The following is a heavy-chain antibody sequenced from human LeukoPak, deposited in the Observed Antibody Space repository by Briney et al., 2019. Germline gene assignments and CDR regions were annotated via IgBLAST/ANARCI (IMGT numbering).Heavy chain of an antibody. Sequence: AETLSLTCAVYGGSFSGYYWSWIRQPPGKGLEWIGEINHSGSTNYNPSLKRRVTISVDTSKNQFSLKLSSVTAADTAVYYCAGTPIAAAHIDYWGQGTLVTVSS. V-gene: IGHV4-34*01. CDR3: AGTPIAAAHIDY. J-gene: IGHJ4*02. D-gene: IGHD6-13*01. CDR1: GGSFSGYY. CDR2: INHSGST.